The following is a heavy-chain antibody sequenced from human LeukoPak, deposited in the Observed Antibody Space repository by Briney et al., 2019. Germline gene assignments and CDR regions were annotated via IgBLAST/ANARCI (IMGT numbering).Heavy chain of an antibody. J-gene: IGHJ5*02. Sequence: SSVQVSCKASVGTFSSYAISWVRQAPGQGLEWMGGIIPIFGTANYAQKFQGRVTITADKSTSTAYMELSRLRSDDTAVYYCARLQLWFDNWFDPWGQGTLVTVSS. CDR2: IIPIFGTA. V-gene: IGHV1-69*06. CDR3: ARLQLWFDNWFDP. CDR1: VGTFSSYA. D-gene: IGHD5-18*01.